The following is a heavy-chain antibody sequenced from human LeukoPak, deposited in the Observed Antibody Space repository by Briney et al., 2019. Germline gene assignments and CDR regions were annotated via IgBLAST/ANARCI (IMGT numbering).Heavy chain of an antibody. CDR2: IYSGGST. V-gene: IGHV3-53*01. CDR1: GFTVSSNY. J-gene: IGHJ6*03. CDR3: ARDRGSIAALYYMDV. D-gene: IGHD6-6*01. Sequence: PGGSLRLSRAASGFTVSSNYMSWVRQAPGKGLEWVSVIYSGGSTYYADSVKGRFTISRDNSKNTLYLQMNSLRAEDTAVYYCARDRGSIAALYYMDVWGKGTTVTVSS.